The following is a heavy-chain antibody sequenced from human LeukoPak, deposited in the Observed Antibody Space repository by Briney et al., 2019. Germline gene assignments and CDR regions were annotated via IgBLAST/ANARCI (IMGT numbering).Heavy chain of an antibody. V-gene: IGHV3-30*18. CDR1: GFTFGTYA. CDR3: AKDVSWNWFDP. CDR2: ISYDGSNK. J-gene: IGHJ5*02. Sequence: GRSLRLSCAASGFTFGTYAMHWVRQAPGKGLEWVAVISYDGSNKYYADSVKGRFTISRDNSKNTLYLQMNTLRAEDTAVYYCAKDVSWNWFDPWGQGTLVTVSS.